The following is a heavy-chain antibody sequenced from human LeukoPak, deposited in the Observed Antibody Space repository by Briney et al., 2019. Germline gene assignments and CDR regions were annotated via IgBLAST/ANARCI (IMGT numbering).Heavy chain of an antibody. CDR2: INHSGST. D-gene: IGHD4-11*01. Sequence: PSETLSLTCAVYGGSFSGYYWSWIRQPPGKGLEWIGEINHSGSTNYNPSLKSRVTISVDTSKNQFSLKLSSVTAADTAVYYCARLRRPVGYSNYWSPTFDPWGQGTLVTVSS. J-gene: IGHJ5*02. V-gene: IGHV4-34*01. CDR3: ARLRRPVGYSNYWSPTFDP. CDR1: GGSFSGYY.